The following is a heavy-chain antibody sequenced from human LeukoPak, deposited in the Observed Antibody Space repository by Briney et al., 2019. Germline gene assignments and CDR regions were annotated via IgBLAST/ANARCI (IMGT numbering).Heavy chain of an antibody. CDR3: ARDGYSSSWYFTWFDP. V-gene: IGHV3-33*01. CDR2: IWYDGSNK. D-gene: IGHD6-13*01. J-gene: IGHJ5*02. CDR1: GFTFSSYG. Sequence: PGGSLRLSCAASGFTFSSYGMHWVRQAPGKGLEWVAVIWYDGSNKYYADSVKGRFTISRDNSKNTLYLQMNSLRAEDTAVYYCARDGYSSSWYFTWFDPWGQGTLVTVSS.